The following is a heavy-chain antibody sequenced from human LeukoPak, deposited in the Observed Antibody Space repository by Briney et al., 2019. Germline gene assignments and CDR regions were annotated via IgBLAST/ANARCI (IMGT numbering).Heavy chain of an antibody. CDR2: ISGSGGST. J-gene: IGHJ3*02. V-gene: IGHV3-23*01. CDR1: GFTFSSYG. CDR3: AKKKTLTDAFDI. Sequence: PGGSLRLSCAASGFTFSSYGMSWVRQAPGKGLEWVSAISGSGGSTYYADSVKGRFTISRDNSKNTLYLQMNSLRAEDTAVYYCAKKKTLTDAFDIWGQGTMVTVSS.